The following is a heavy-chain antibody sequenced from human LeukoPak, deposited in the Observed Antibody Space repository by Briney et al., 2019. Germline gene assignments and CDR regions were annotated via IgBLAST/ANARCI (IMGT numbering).Heavy chain of an antibody. CDR2: IYPGDSDT. CDR1: GYSFTSYW. J-gene: IGHJ6*03. Sequence: GESLKISCKGSGYSFTSYWIGWVRQMPGKGLEWMGIIYPGDSDTRYSPSFQGQVTISADKSISTAYLQWSSLKASDTAMYYCARHTGGDYPWVYYYYMDVWGKGTTVTVSS. D-gene: IGHD4-17*01. V-gene: IGHV5-51*01. CDR3: ARHTGGDYPWVYYYYMDV.